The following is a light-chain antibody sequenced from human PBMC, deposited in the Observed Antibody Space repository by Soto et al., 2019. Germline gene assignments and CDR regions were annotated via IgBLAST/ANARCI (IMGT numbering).Light chain of an antibody. CDR1: QPLNNN. CDR2: GAS. J-gene: IGKJ5*01. V-gene: IGKV3-15*01. Sequence: EIVMTQSPATLSVSPGDRATLSCRAGQPLNNNVAWYQHKPGQAPRLLIYGASTRATGISARFSGSGSGTVFTLTISSLQSEDFAVYYCQQYEKWPPSITFGQGTRLEIK. CDR3: QQYEKWPPSIT.